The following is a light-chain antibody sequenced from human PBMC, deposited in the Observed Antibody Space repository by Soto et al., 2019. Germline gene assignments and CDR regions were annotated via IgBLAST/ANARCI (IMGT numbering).Light chain of an antibody. CDR2: GNT. CDR1: NSNIGGGYD. V-gene: IGLV1-40*01. CDR3: QSNDISLRGPV. J-gene: IGLJ2*01. Sequence: QSVLTQPPSVSGAPGQRVTISCAGSNSNIGGGYDVHWYQQLPGTAPKLLIYGNTKRPSGVPDRFSASKSGTSASLAITGLQAEDAADYYCQSNDISLRGPVFGGGTKVTVL.